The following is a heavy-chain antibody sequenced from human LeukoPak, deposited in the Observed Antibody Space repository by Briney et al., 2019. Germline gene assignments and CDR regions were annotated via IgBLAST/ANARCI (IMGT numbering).Heavy chain of an antibody. CDR1: GGSISSYY. V-gene: IGHV4-59*08. J-gene: IGHJ4*02. CDR3: ARHGPYDYVSY. Sequence: SETLSLTCTVSGGSISSYYWSWIRQPPGKGLEWIGYIYYSGSTNYNPSLKSRITISVDTSKNRFSLELSSVTASDMAVYYCARHGPYDYVSYWGQGTLVTVSS. CDR2: IYYSGST. D-gene: IGHD2-2*01.